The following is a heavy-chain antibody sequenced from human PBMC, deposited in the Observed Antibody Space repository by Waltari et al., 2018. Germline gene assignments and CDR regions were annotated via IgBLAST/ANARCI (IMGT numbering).Heavy chain of an antibody. CDR1: GFTVSSNY. Sequence: EVQLVESGGGLIQPGGSLRLSCAASGFTVSSNYMRWVRKAPGKGLEWVSVIYSGGSTYYADSVKGRFTISRDNSKNTLYLQMNSLRAEDTAVYYCARDRDSSGLGDAFDIWGQGTMVTVPS. CDR2: IYSGGST. D-gene: IGHD6-19*01. CDR3: ARDRDSSGLGDAFDI. V-gene: IGHV3-53*01. J-gene: IGHJ3*02.